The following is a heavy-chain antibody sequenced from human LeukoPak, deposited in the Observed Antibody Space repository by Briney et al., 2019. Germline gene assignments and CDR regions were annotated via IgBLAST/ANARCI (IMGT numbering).Heavy chain of an antibody. CDR2: IRYDGSSK. CDR1: GFTFNNYG. V-gene: IGHV3-30*02. D-gene: IGHD3-9*01. J-gene: IGHJ4*02. Sequence: GGSLRLSCAASGFTFNNYGMHWVRQAPGKGLEWVAFIRYDGSSKYYVDSVKGRFTISRDNARNSLYLQMNSLRAEDTAVYYCASPRYFDYYYFDYWGQGTLVTVSS. CDR3: ASPRYFDYYYFDY.